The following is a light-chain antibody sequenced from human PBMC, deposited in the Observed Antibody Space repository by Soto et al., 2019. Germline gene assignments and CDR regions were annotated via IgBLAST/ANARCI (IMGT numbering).Light chain of an antibody. CDR3: SSYTTSSTYV. Sequence: QSALTQPASVSGSPGQSIAISCTGTSSDVGAYNYVSWYQQHPGKAPKLIIYDVSNRPSGISTLFSGSKSGNTASLTISGFQAEDEADYHCSSYTTSSTYVFGTATKLTVL. CDR2: DVS. V-gene: IGLV2-14*03. J-gene: IGLJ1*01. CDR1: SSDVGAYNY.